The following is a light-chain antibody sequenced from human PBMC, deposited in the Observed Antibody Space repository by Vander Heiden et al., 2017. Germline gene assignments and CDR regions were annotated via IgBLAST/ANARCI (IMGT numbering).Light chain of an antibody. CDR2: WAS. Sequence: DIVMTQSPDSLAVSLGERATINCKSSQSVLYSSNNKNYLAWYQQKPGQPPKLLIYWASTRESGVPDGFSGSGSGTDFTLTISSLQAEDVTVYYCQQDDSAPRTFGQGTKVEIK. CDR3: QQDDSAPRT. J-gene: IGKJ1*01. V-gene: IGKV4-1*01. CDR1: QSVLYSSNNKNY.